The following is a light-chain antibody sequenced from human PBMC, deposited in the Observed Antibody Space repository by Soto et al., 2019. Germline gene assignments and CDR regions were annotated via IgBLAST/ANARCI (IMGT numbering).Light chain of an antibody. CDR1: SSDISIYNY. CDR3: CSYTSSTNYV. Sequence: QSVLTQPASVSLSPGQSITISCTGTSSDISIYNYVSWYQQHPGKAPKLIIYEVSNRPSGISNRFSGAKSGNTASLTISGLQVEDEADYYCCSYTSSTNYVFGAGTKVTVL. J-gene: IGLJ1*01. V-gene: IGLV2-14*01. CDR2: EVS.